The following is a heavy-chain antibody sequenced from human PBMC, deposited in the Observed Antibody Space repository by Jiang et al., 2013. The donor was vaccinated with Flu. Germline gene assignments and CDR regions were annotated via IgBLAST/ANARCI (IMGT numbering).Heavy chain of an antibody. V-gene: IGHV4-30-4*01. D-gene: IGHD3-22*01. J-gene: IGHJ4*02. CDR2: CFTMESP. CDR1: GGSINSGDFY. CDR3: ARGTLLLPFRGRFDY. Sequence: GPGLVKASQTLSLTCTVSGGSINSGDFYWAWIRQFPGKAWSGLGTCFTMESPTTTRPSGAASPYQAGTSKSQFSLQLTSVTVADTAMYYCARGTLLLPFRGRFDYWGRGISVIVSS.